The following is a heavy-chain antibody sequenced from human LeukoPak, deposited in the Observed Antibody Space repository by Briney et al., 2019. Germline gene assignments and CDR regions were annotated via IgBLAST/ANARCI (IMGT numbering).Heavy chain of an antibody. CDR1: GGTFSSYA. J-gene: IGHJ6*03. V-gene: IGHV1-69*13. D-gene: IGHD4-17*01. CDR3: ARERITTVNYYYYYMDV. Sequence: GASVKVSCKASGGTFSSYAISWVRQAPGQGLEWMGGIIPIFGTANYAQKFQGRVTITADESTSTAYMELSSLRSEDTAVYYCARERITTVNYYYYYMDVWGKGATVTISS. CDR2: IIPIFGTA.